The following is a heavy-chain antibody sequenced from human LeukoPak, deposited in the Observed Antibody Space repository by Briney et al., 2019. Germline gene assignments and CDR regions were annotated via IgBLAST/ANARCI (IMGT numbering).Heavy chain of an antibody. J-gene: IGHJ4*02. D-gene: IGHD1-26*01. V-gene: IGHV1-2*02. CDR2: INPNSGGT. CDR3: AKGKHSGTYSASDY. Sequence: ASVKVSCKASGYTFSGYYMHCVRQAPGQGLEWMGWINPNSGGTNYAQKFQGRVTMTRDTSISTAYMELSRLRPDDTAVYYCAKGKHSGTYSASDYWGQGTLVTVSS. CDR1: GYTFSGYY.